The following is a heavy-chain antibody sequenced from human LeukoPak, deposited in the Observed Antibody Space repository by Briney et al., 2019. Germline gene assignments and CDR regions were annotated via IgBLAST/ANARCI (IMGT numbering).Heavy chain of an antibody. V-gene: IGHV3-23*01. J-gene: IGHJ4*02. CDR1: GLTFSSYA. D-gene: IGHD6-19*01. CDR3: AKTIQWPYYFDY. Sequence: GGSLRLSCAASGLTFSSYAMSWVRQAPGEGLEWVSAISGSGGSTYYADSVKGRFTISRGNSKNTLYLQMNSLRAEDTAVYYCAKTIQWPYYFDYWGQGTLVTVSS. CDR2: ISGSGGST.